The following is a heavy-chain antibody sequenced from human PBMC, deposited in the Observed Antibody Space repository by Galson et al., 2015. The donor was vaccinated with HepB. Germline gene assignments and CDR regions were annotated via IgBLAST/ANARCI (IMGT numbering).Heavy chain of an antibody. CDR2: ISSNGGST. J-gene: IGHJ3*02. CDR1: GFTFSSYA. D-gene: IGHD6-13*01. V-gene: IGHV3-64D*06. CDR3: VKDGFGGIAELRPAFDI. Sequence: SLRLSCAASGFTFSSYAMHWVRQAPGKGLEYVSAISSNGGSTYYADSVKGRFTISRDNSKNTLYLQMSSLRAEDTAVYYCVKDGFGGIAELRPAFDIWGQGTMVTVSS.